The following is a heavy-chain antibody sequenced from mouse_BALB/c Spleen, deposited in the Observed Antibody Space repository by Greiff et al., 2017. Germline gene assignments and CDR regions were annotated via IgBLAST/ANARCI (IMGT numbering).Heavy chain of an antibody. J-gene: IGHJ3*01. CDR3: AYYGNWFAY. V-gene: IGHV14-3*02. CDR2: IEPANGNT. Sequence: EVKLMESGAELVKPGASVKLSCTASGFNIKDTYMHWVKQRPEQGLEWIGRIEPANGNTKYDPKFQGKATITADTSSNTAYLQLSSLTSEDTAVYYCAYYGNWFAYWGQGTLVTVSA. D-gene: IGHD2-1*01. CDR1: GFNIKDTY.